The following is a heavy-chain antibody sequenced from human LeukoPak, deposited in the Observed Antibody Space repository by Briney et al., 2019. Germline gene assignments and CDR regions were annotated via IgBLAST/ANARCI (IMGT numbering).Heavy chain of an antibody. CDR1: GGSFSGYY. V-gene: IGHV4-34*01. J-gene: IGHJ3*02. D-gene: IGHD2-2*01. CDR3: AREGIVVVPAAMLDAFDI. Sequence: PSETLSLTCAVYGGSFSGYYWSWLRQPPGKGLEWIGEINHSGSTNYNPSLKSRVTISVDTSKNQFSLKLSSVTAADTAVYYCAREGIVVVPAAMLDAFDIWGQGTMVTVSS. CDR2: INHSGST.